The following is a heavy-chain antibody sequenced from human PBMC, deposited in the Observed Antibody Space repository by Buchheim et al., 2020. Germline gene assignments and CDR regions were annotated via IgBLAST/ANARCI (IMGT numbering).Heavy chain of an antibody. CDR2: IWSDGSRT. J-gene: IGHJ4*02. CDR1: GLTFSTSG. V-gene: IGHV3-33*01. CDR3: VRDRGTRTLDY. D-gene: IGHD3/OR15-3a*01. Sequence: QVQLVESGGGVVQPGGSLRLSCATSGLTFSTSGMHWVRQAPGKGLEWVAMIWSDGSRTFSADSVKGRFTISRDNSKHMLYLEMNSLRAEDTAVYFCVRDRGTRTLDYWGQGA.